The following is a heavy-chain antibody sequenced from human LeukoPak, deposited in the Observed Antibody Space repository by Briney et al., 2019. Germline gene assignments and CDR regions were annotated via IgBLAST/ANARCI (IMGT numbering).Heavy chain of an antibody. D-gene: IGHD5-18*01. Sequence: SETLSLTCAVYGGSFSGYYWSWLRQPPGEGLEWVGEINNSGSTNYNPSLKSRVTISVDTSKNQFSLKLSSVTAADTAVYYCARDKTAMDKIDYWGQGTLVTVSS. CDR2: INNSGST. CDR1: GGSFSGYY. CDR3: ARDKTAMDKIDY. J-gene: IGHJ4*02. V-gene: IGHV4-34*01.